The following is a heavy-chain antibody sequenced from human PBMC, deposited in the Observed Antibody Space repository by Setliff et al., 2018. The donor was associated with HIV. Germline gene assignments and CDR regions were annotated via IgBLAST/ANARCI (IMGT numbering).Heavy chain of an antibody. Sequence: ASVKVSCKSSGYDFSSYSMMWVRQTPGQGLEWLGWISGLTGEVRLAKEFQGRVTLTTSAYTAYMELKSLRSEDRGVYYCARGGLGFLDWCLPDSWGQGTLVTVSS. CDR2: ISGLTGEV. D-gene: IGHD2-21*02. CDR1: GYDFSSYS. J-gene: IGHJ4*02. CDR3: ARGGLGFLDWCLPDS. V-gene: IGHV1-18*04.